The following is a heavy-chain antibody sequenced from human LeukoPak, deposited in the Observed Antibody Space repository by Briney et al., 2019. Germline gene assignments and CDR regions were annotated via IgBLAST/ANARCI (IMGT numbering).Heavy chain of an antibody. V-gene: IGHV1-2*02. Sequence: ASVKVSCKTSGYTFTDYYMHWVRQAPGQGLEWMGWINPYSGGTNYAQKFQGRVTMTRDTSINTAYMELSRLRSDDTAVYYCASTYYYGSGSYLPYDYWGQGTLVTVSS. D-gene: IGHD3-10*01. CDR2: INPYSGGT. CDR3: ASTYYYGSGSYLPYDY. J-gene: IGHJ4*02. CDR1: GYTFTDYY.